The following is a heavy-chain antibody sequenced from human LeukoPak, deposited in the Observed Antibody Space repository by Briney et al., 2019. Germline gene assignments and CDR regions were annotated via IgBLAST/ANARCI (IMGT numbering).Heavy chain of an antibody. CDR1: GFTFSAYS. CDR2: ISSSSIYR. J-gene: IGHJ6*03. V-gene: IGHV3-21*01. CDR3: ARNGAPVVTAITPYYYYMDV. Sequence: GGSLRLSCAASGFTFSAYSMNWVRQAPGKGLEWVSSISSSSIYRYYGDSVKGRFTISRDNAKNSLYLQMNSLRAEDTAVYYCARNGAPVVTAITPYYYYMDVWGKGTTVTVSS. D-gene: IGHD2-21*02.